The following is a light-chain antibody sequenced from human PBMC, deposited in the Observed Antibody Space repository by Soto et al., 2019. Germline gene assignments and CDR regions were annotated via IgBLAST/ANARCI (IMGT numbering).Light chain of an antibody. Sequence: ALTQPASVSGSPGQSITISCTGTSSDVGGHNYVSWYQQHPGKAPKNMIYEVNNGPSGVSDRFSGSKSGNTASLTISGLQAEDEAYYYCSSFTNSGTVVFGGGTKVTVL. CDR3: SSFTNSGTVV. CDR1: SSDVGGHNY. CDR2: EVN. V-gene: IGLV2-14*01. J-gene: IGLJ2*01.